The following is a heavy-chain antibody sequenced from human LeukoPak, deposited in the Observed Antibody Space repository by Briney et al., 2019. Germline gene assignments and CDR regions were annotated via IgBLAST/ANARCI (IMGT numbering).Heavy chain of an antibody. Sequence: GGSLRLSCAASGFTFSSYSMNWVRQAPGKGLEWVSYISSSSSTIYYADPVKGRFTISRDNAKNSLYLQMNSLRAEDTAVYYCARDRSGPITIFGVVVDAFDIWGQGTMVTVSS. J-gene: IGHJ3*02. CDR3: ARDRSGPITIFGVVVDAFDI. CDR2: ISSSSSTI. D-gene: IGHD3-3*01. CDR1: GFTFSSYS. V-gene: IGHV3-48*04.